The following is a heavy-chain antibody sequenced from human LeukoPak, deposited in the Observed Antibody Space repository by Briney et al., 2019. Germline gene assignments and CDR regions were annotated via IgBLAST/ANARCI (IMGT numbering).Heavy chain of an antibody. Sequence: SVKVSCKAAGGTFSSYAISWVRQAPGQGLEWMGGIIPIFGTANYAQKFQGRVTITTDESTSTAYMELSSLRSEDTAVYYCARSTYYYDSSGYYPRGPFDYWGQGTLVTVSS. J-gene: IGHJ4*02. CDR1: GGTFSSYA. CDR3: ARSTYYYDSSGYYPRGPFDY. V-gene: IGHV1-69*05. D-gene: IGHD3-22*01. CDR2: IIPIFGTA.